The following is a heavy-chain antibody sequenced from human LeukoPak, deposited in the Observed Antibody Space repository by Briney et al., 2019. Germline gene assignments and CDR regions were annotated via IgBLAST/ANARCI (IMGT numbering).Heavy chain of an antibody. V-gene: IGHV3-30*18. CDR1: GFTFRDAA. Sequence: GGSLRLSCAASGFTFRDAAMTWVRQAPGKGLEWVAVISYDGSNKYYADSVKGRFTISRDNSKNTLYLQMNSLRAEDTAVYYCAKGTSYDIWGQGTMVTVSS. CDR3: AKGTSYDI. J-gene: IGHJ3*02. CDR2: ISYDGSNK.